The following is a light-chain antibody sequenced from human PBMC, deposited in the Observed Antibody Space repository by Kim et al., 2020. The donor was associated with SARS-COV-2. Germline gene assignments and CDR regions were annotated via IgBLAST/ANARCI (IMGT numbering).Light chain of an antibody. CDR3: GSWDSGLSAVV. CDR2: NNN. Sequence: QSVLTQPPSMSAAPGQKVTISCSGTSSNIANNFVSWYQQLPGTVPKLLIYNNNNRPSGIPDRFSGSKSGTSATLDITGLQTGDEADYYCGSWDSGLSAVVFGGGTQLTVL. CDR1: SSNIANNF. V-gene: IGLV1-51*01. J-gene: IGLJ2*01.